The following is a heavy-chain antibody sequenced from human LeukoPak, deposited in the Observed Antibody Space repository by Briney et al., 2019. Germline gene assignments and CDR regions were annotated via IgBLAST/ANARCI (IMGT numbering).Heavy chain of an antibody. CDR1: RYTFTSFW. V-gene: IGHV1-2*06. J-gene: IGHJ4*02. D-gene: IGHD5-18*01. Sequence: ASVKVSCKASRYTFTSFWIQWVRQAPGQGLEWMGRINPNSGGTNYAQKFQGRVTMTRDKSISTAYMELSRLRSDDTAVYYCARGYSYGYDMWGQGTLVTVSS. CDR3: ARGYSYGYDM. CDR2: INPNSGGT.